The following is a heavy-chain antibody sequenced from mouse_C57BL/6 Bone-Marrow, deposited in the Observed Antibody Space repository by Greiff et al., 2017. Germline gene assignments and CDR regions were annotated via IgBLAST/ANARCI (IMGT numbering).Heavy chain of an antibody. CDR2: INPYNGGT. V-gene: IGHV1-19*01. CDR3: ARPDFDY. CDR1: GYTFTDYY. Sequence: DVQLQESGPVLVKPGASVKMSCKASGYTFTDYYMNWVKQSHGKSLEWIGVINPYNGGTSYNQKFKGKATLTVDKSSSTAYMELNSLTSEDSAVYYCARPDFDYWGQGTTLTVSS. J-gene: IGHJ2*01.